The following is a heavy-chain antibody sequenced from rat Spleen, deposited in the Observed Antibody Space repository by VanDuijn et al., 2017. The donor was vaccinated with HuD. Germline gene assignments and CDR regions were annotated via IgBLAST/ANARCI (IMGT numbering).Heavy chain of an antibody. D-gene: IGHD1-1*01. Sequence: EVQLQESGPGLVKPSQSLSLTCSVTGYSITSSYGWNWIRKFPGNKLEWMGYINNVGGTNYNPSLKGRISITRDTSRNQFFLQFNSVTTEDTATYYCARSDYSGGGRNFWGQGVVVTVSS. J-gene: IGHJ2*01. CDR1: GYSITSSYG. CDR3: ARSDYSGGGRNF. CDR2: INNVGGT. V-gene: IGHV3-3*01.